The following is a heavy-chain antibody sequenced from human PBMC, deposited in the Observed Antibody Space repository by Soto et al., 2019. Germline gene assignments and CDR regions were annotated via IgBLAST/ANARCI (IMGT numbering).Heavy chain of an antibody. J-gene: IGHJ3*02. CDR2: IIPIFGTA. Sequence: GASVKVSCKASGGTLSSYAISWVRQAPGQGLEWMGGIIPIFGTANYAQKFQGRVTITADESTSTAYMELSSLRSEDTAVYYCAGRGSGSYYNVYAFDIWGQGTMVTVSS. CDR1: GGTLSSYA. D-gene: IGHD3-10*01. CDR3: AGRGSGSYYNVYAFDI. V-gene: IGHV1-69*13.